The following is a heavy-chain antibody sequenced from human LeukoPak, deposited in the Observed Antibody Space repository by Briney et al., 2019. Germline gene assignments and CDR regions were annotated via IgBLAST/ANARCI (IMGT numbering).Heavy chain of an antibody. J-gene: IGHJ3*01. CDR3: ATDPLSSSGYD. V-gene: IGHV1-69*10. CDR2: IIPILGIA. D-gene: IGHD3-22*01. Sequence: ASVKVSCKASGGTFSSYAISWVRQAPGQGLEWMGGIIPILGIANYAQKFQGRVTITADKSTSTAYMELSSLRSEDTAVYYCATDPLSSSGYDWGQGTMVTVSS. CDR1: GGTFSSYA.